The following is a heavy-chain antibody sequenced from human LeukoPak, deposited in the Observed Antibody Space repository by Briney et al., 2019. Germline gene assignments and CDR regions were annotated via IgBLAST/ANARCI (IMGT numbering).Heavy chain of an antibody. CDR1: GYTFPGYY. V-gene: IGHV1-2*02. J-gene: IGHJ4*02. CDR2: INPNSGGT. D-gene: IGHD6-6*01. Sequence: AASVKVSCKASGYTFPGYYMHWVRQAPGEGLEWMGWINPNSGGTNYAQKFQGRVTMTRDTSISTAYMELSRLRSDDTAVYYCAREHSSSSGKVFDYWGLGTLVTVSS. CDR3: AREHSSSSGKVFDY.